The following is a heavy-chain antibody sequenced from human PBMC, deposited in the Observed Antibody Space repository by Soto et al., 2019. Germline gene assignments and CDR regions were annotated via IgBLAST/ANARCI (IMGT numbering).Heavy chain of an antibody. CDR3: ARVGGSYFDY. CDR2: ISSSSSTI. V-gene: IGHV3-48*01. J-gene: IGHJ4*02. Sequence: EVQLVESGGGLVQPGGSLRLYCAASGFTFSSYSMNWVRQAPGKGLEWVSYISSSSSTIYYADSVKGRFTISRDNAKNSLYLQMNSLRAEDTAVYYCARVGGSYFDYWGQGTLVTVSS. D-gene: IGHD1-26*01. CDR1: GFTFSSYS.